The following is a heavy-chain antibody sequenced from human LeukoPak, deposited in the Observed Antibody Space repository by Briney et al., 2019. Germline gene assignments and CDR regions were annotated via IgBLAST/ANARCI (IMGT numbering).Heavy chain of an antibody. CDR1: GFTFSSYS. CDR3: ARGGHYDFWSVYSQGRDPFDY. V-gene: IGHV3-21*01. D-gene: IGHD3-3*01. Sequence: GGSLRLSCAASGFTFSSYSMNWVRQAPGKGLEWVSSISSSSSYIYYADSVKGRFTISRDNAKNSLYLQMNSLRAEDTAVYYCARGGHYDFWSVYSQGRDPFDYGGQGTLVTVS. CDR2: ISSSSSYI. J-gene: IGHJ4*02.